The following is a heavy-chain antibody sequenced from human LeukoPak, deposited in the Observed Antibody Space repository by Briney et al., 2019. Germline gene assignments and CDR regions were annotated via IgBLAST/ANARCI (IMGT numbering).Heavy chain of an antibody. V-gene: IGHV3-53*01. CDR2: IYSGGST. D-gene: IGHD3-16*01. J-gene: IGHJ4*02. Sequence: PGGSLRLSCVASGFTVSSYYVSWVRQAPGKGLEWVSVIYSGGSTYYADSVEGRFTVSRDNSKNTLYLEMRSLRAEDTAVYYCARDLHPRLTGYFDYWGQGTLATVSS. CDR1: GFTVSSYY. CDR3: ARDLHPRLTGYFDY.